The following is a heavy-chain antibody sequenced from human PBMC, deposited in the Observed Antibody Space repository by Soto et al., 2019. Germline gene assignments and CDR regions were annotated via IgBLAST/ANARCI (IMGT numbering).Heavy chain of an antibody. Sequence: ASVKGSCKASGYTFTGYGSSWVRQAPGQGLEWMGWISAYNGNTNYAQKLQGRVTMTTDTSTSTAYMELRSLRSDDTAVYYCARVPPAATWFDPWGQGTLVTVSS. V-gene: IGHV1-18*01. CDR3: ARVPPAATWFDP. CDR1: GYTFTGYG. J-gene: IGHJ5*02. D-gene: IGHD2-2*01. CDR2: ISAYNGNT.